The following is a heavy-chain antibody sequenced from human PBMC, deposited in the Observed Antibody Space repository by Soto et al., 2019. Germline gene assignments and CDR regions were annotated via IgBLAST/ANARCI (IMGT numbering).Heavy chain of an antibody. D-gene: IGHD6-13*01. J-gene: IGHJ4*02. CDR1: GYTFTNYA. Sequence: ASVKVACKAPGYTFTNYAMHWVRQAPGQGLEWMGWTNAGNGNTKYSQKFQGRVTITRDTSVSTAYMELSSLRSEDTALYYCARGAAAGKGSYLGRGTLVTVSS. V-gene: IGHV1-3*01. CDR3: ARGAAAGKGSY. CDR2: TNAGNGNT.